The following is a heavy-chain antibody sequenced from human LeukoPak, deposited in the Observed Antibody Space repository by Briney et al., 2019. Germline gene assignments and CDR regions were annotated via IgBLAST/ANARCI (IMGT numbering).Heavy chain of an antibody. J-gene: IGHJ4*02. CDR1: GFTFSDYY. V-gene: IGHV3-11*04. Sequence: GGSLRLSCAASGFTFSDYYMSWIRQAPGKGLEWVSYISSSGSTIYYADSVKGRFTISRDNAKNSLYLQMNSLRAEDTAVYYCAGTGSLLRFWVLPWGRGTLVTVSS. CDR2: ISSSGSTI. CDR3: AGTGSLLRFWVLP. D-gene: IGHD3-3*01.